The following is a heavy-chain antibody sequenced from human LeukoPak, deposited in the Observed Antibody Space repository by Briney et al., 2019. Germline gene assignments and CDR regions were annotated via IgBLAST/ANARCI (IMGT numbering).Heavy chain of an antibody. V-gene: IGHV4-59*01. J-gene: IGHJ4*02. CDR3: ARDRLYCSSTSCFHYFDY. CDR1: GGSISSYY. D-gene: IGHD2-2*01. CDR2: IYCSGST. Sequence: PWETLSLTCTVSGGSISSYYWSWIRQPPGKGLEWIGYIYCSGSTNYNPSLKSRVTISVDTSKNQFSLKLSSVTAADTAVYYCARDRLYCSSTSCFHYFDYWGQGTLVTVSS.